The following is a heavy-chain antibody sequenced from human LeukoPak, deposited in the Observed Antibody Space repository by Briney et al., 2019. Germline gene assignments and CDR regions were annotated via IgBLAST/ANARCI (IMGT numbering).Heavy chain of an antibody. CDR2: INPSGGST. D-gene: IGHD2-21*02. V-gene: IGHV1-46*01. CDR1: GYTFTSYY. CDR3: ARDGGNCGGDCYNPGGAFDI. Sequence: ASVKVACKASGYTFTSYYMHWVRQAPGQGLEWMGIINPSGGSTSYAQKFQGRVTMTRDMSTSTVYMALSSLRSEDTAVYYCARDGGNCGGDCYNPGGAFDIWGQGTMVTVSS. J-gene: IGHJ3*02.